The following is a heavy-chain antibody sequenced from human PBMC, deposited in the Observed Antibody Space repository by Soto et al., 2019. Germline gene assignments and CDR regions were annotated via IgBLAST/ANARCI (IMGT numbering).Heavy chain of an antibody. Sequence: GASVKVSCKASGGTFSSYAISWVRQAPGQGLEWMGGIIPIFGTANYAQKFQGRVTITADKSTSTAYMELSSLRSEDTAVYYCARDLPYYYGSGSYYLDAFDIWGQGTMVTVSS. J-gene: IGHJ3*02. V-gene: IGHV1-69*06. CDR1: GGTFSSYA. D-gene: IGHD3-10*01. CDR2: IIPIFGTA. CDR3: ARDLPYYYGSGSYYLDAFDI.